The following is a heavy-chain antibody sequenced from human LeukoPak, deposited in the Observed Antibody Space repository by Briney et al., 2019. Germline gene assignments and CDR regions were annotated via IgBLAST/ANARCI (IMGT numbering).Heavy chain of an antibody. Sequence: GGSLRLSCAASGFTFSSYSMNWVRQAPGKGLEWVSSISSSSSYIYYADSVKGRFTISRDNAKNSLYLQMNSLRAEDTAVYYCARGSKIFGACPLDYWGQGTLVTVSS. V-gene: IGHV3-21*01. D-gene: IGHD3-3*01. CDR3: ARGSKIFGACPLDY. CDR1: GFTFSSYS. J-gene: IGHJ4*02. CDR2: ISSSSSYI.